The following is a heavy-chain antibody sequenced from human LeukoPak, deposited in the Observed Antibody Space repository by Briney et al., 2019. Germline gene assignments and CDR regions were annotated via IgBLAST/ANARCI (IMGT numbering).Heavy chain of an antibody. D-gene: IGHD2/OR15-2a*01. V-gene: IGHV3-23*01. CDR2: IGPNGVST. CDR3: AKGGQQHIVRGDYFDC. Sequence: GGSLRLSCAASGFTFSSYNMNWVRQAPGKGLEWVSAIGPNGVSTYYTDSVKGRFTLSRDNSKNILYMEMNSLRADDTAVYYCAKGGQQHIVRGDYFDCWGQGTPVTVSS. CDR1: GFTFSSYN. J-gene: IGHJ4*02.